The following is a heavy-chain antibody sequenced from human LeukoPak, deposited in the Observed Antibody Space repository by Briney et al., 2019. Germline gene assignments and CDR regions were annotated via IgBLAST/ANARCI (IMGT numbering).Heavy chain of an antibody. Sequence: GRSLRLSCVASGFSFSTYTMNWVRQAPGKGLEWVTLTSYDGFTKYSADSVKGRFTISRDDSKNTVYLQMSSLRPDDTAVYYCARSSFFGVVPFDYWGQGTLVTVSS. J-gene: IGHJ4*02. CDR3: ARSSFFGVVPFDY. V-gene: IGHV3-30*04. D-gene: IGHD3-3*01. CDR2: TSYDGFTK. CDR1: GFSFSTYT.